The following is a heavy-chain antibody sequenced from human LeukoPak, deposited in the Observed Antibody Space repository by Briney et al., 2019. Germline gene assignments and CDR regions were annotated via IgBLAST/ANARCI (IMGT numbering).Heavy chain of an antibody. CDR2: IYYSGST. CDR3: AREGSSSWYRDRPFDY. D-gene: IGHD6-13*01. Sequence: SETLSLTCTVSGGSISSSSYYWGWIRQPPGKGLEWIGSIYYSGSTYYNPSLKSRVTISVDTSKNQFSLKLSSVTAADTAVYYCAREGSSSWYRDRPFDYWGQGTLVTVSS. CDR1: GGSISSSSYY. V-gene: IGHV4-39*02. J-gene: IGHJ4*02.